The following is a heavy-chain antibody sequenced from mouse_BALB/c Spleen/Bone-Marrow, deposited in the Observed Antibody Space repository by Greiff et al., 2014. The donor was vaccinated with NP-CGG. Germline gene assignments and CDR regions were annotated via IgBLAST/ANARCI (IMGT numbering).Heavy chain of an antibody. D-gene: IGHD1-1*02. V-gene: IGHV1-77*01. CDR3: ARDGSFAAMDY. J-gene: IGHJ4*01. CDR2: IDPGRGSS. CDR1: GYTFTDYV. Sequence: QVQLKESGPELVKPGASVKMSCKASGYTFTDYVISWVKQRTGQGLEWIGEIDPGRGSSFYNEKFKAKATLTADKSANTAYMQLSSLTSEDSAAYFYARDGSFAAMDYWGQGTSLTVSS.